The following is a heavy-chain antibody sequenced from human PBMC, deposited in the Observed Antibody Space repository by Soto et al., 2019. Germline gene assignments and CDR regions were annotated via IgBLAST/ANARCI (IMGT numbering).Heavy chain of an antibody. CDR3: ARDRAYYDFWSGYQSKDYYYYGTDV. Sequence: SVKVSCKASGGTFSSYAISWVRQAPGQGLEWMGGIIPIFGTANYAQKFQGRVTITADESTSTAYMELSSLRSEDTAVYYCARDRAYYDFWSGYQSKDYYYYGTDVWGQGTTVTVSS. D-gene: IGHD3-3*01. CDR2: IIPIFGTA. V-gene: IGHV1-69*13. CDR1: GGTFSSYA. J-gene: IGHJ6*02.